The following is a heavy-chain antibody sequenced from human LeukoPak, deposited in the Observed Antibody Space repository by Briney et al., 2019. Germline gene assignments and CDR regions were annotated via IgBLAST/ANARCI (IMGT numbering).Heavy chain of an antibody. V-gene: IGHV3-66*01. CDR1: GFTVGSNY. Sequence: GGSLRVSCAASGFTVGSNYMNWVRQAPGKGLEWVSVIYSGGSTYYADSVKGRFTISRDNSKNTLYLQMNSLRAEDTAVYYCARYGLGANAFDYWGQGTMVTVSS. CDR3: ARYGLGANAFDY. D-gene: IGHD3/OR15-3a*01. J-gene: IGHJ3*01. CDR2: IYSGGST.